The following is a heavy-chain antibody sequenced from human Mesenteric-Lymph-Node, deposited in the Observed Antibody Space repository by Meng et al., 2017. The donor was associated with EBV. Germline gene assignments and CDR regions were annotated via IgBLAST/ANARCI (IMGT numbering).Heavy chain of an antibody. J-gene: IGHJ4*02. V-gene: IGHV4-39*01. CDR1: SDSISSTSYH. D-gene: IGHD3-10*01. Sequence: QLPLQESGPGLVWPSGTLSLICTVSSDSISSTSYHWGWIRQPPGKGLEWIGSIYYSGTTYFNPSLESRVSISVDTSKKQFSLRLTSVTAADTAVYYCARQYGSSFDYWGQGTLVTVSS. CDR2: IYYSGTT. CDR3: ARQYGSSFDY.